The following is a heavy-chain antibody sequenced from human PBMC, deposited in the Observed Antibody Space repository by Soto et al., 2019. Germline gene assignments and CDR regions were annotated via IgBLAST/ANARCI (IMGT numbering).Heavy chain of an antibody. J-gene: IGHJ6*02. CDR3: ARARDYGDYYYGMDV. V-gene: IGHV3-33*01. Sequence: QVQLVESGGGVVQPGRSLRLSCAASGFTFSSYGMHWVRQAPGKGLEWVAVIWYDGSNKYYADSVKGRFTISRDNSKNTLYLQMNRLRAEDTAVYYCARARDYGDYYYGMDVWGQGTTVTVSS. CDR2: IWYDGSNK. D-gene: IGHD4-17*01. CDR1: GFTFSSYG.